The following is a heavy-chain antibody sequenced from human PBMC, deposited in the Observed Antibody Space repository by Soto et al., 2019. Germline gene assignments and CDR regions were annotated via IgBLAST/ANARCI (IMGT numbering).Heavy chain of an antibody. CDR3: ATERTYYYDSSGYSYYFDY. J-gene: IGHJ4*02. D-gene: IGHD3-22*01. CDR2: FDPEDGET. V-gene: IGHV1-24*01. CDR1: GYTLTELS. Sequence: ASVKVSCKVSGYTLTELSMHWVRQAPGKGLEWMGGFDPEDGETIYAQKFQGRVTMTEDTSTDTAYMELSSLRSEDTAVYYCATERTYYYDSSGYSYYFDYWGQGTLVTVYS.